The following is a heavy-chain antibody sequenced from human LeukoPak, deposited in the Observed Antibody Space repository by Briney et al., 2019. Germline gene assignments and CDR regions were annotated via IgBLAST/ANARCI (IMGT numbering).Heavy chain of an antibody. CDR1: NYSISTDYY. D-gene: IGHD3-16*02. Sequence: SETLPLTCSVSNYSISTDYYWGWIRQPPGKGLEWIGTMYHSGSTYYNPSLKSRVTISVDTSKNQFSLRLSSVTAADTAVYYCARYDVWGSYRAFDYWGQGTLVTVSS. CDR2: MYHSGST. CDR3: ARYDVWGSYRAFDY. J-gene: IGHJ4*02. V-gene: IGHV4-38-2*02.